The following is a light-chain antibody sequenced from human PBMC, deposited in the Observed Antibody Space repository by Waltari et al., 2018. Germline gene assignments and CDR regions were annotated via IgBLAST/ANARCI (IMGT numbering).Light chain of an antibody. Sequence: EILLTQSPGTLSLSPGEGATLPCRTSQTIRTTYLAWYQQKPGQAPTLLIYGTFTRATGIPDRFTGSGSGTHFSLTISSLEPEDFATYYCQQYDISPLTFGGGTKVEIK. CDR1: QTIRTTY. CDR3: QQYDISPLT. CDR2: GTF. V-gene: IGKV3-20*01. J-gene: IGKJ4*01.